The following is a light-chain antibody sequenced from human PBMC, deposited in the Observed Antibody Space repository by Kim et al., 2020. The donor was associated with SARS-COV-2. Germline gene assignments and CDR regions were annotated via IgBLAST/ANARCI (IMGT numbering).Light chain of an antibody. Sequence: VSPGERATLSCRASQSVSSNLAWYQQKPGQAPRLLIYGASTRATGIPARFSGSGSGTEFTLTISSLQSEDFAVYYCQQYNNWPGTFAGGTKVEIK. CDR3: QQYNNWPGT. CDR1: QSVSSN. V-gene: IGKV3-15*01. CDR2: GAS. J-gene: IGKJ4*01.